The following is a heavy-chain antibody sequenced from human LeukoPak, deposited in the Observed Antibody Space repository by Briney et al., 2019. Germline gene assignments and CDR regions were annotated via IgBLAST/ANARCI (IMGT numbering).Heavy chain of an antibody. V-gene: IGHV1-69*02. J-gene: IGHJ4*02. D-gene: IGHD6-19*01. Sequence: AASVKVSCKASGYTFTGYYMHWVRQAPGQGLEWMGRIIPILGIANYAQKFQGRVTITADKSTSTAYMELSSLRSGDTAVYYCARSRTVAGTTSFDYWGQGTLVTVSS. CDR3: ARSRTVAGTTSFDY. CDR1: GYTFTGYY. CDR2: IIPILGIA.